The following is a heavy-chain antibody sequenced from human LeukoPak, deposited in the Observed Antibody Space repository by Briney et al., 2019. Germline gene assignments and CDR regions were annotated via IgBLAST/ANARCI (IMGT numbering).Heavy chain of an antibody. V-gene: IGHV3-30*04. CDR1: GFTFSSYA. CDR3: ARDHDYDILTGYFDY. J-gene: IGHJ4*02. CDR2: ISYDGSNK. D-gene: IGHD3-9*01. Sequence: GRSLRLSCAASGFTFSSYAMHWVRQAPGKGLEWVAVISYDGSNKYYADSVKGRFTISRDNSKNTLYLQMNSLRAEDTAVYYCARDHDYDILTGYFDYWGQGTLVTVSS.